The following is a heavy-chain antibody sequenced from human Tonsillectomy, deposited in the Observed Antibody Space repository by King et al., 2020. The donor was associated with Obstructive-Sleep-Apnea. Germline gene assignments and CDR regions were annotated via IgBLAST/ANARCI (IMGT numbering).Heavy chain of an antibody. CDR2: IYYSGST. V-gene: IGHV4-30-4*07. Sequence: QLQESGPGLVKPSQTLSLTCAVSGGSISSGGYSWSWIRQPPGKGLEWIGYIYYSGSTYYNPSLKSRVTISVDTSKNQFSLKLSSVTAADTAVYYCASTDRHPYYFDYWGQGTLVTVSS. J-gene: IGHJ4*02. D-gene: IGHD3-22*01. CDR3: ASTDRHPYYFDY. CDR1: GGSISSGGYS.